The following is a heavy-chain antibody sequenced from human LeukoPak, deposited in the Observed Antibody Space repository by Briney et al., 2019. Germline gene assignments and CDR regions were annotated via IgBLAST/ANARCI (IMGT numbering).Heavy chain of an antibody. CDR3: ARHVGYYGSGIDY. CDR1: GGSISSGGYY. V-gene: IGHV4-31*03. J-gene: IGHJ4*02. Sequence: SETLSLTCTVSGGSISSGGYYWSWIPQHPGKGLEWIGYIYYSGSTYYNPSLKSRITISVDTSKNQFSLKLSSGTAADTAVYYCARHVGYYGSGIDYWGQGTLVTVSS. D-gene: IGHD3-10*01. CDR2: IYYSGST.